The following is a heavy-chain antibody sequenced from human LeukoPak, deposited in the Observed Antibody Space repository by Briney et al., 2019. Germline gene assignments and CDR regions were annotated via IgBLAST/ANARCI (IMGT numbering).Heavy chain of an antibody. Sequence: SDTLSLTCTVSGDSISNYYWSWIRQSPGKELEWIGYMYNRGSTIYNPSLKSRVTISTDTSKNQFSLRLTSVTAADTAVYYCARAEKAVTGTLDYWGQGTLIPVSS. CDR3: ARAEKAVTGTLDY. V-gene: IGHV4-59*07. J-gene: IGHJ4*02. CDR1: GDSISNYY. D-gene: IGHD6-19*01. CDR2: MYNRGST.